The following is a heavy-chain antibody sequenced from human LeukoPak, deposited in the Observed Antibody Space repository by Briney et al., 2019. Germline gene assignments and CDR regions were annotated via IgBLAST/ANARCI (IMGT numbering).Heavy chain of an antibody. CDR2: INPNSGGT. D-gene: IGHD3-10*01. J-gene: IGHJ4*02. CDR3: ATSRDHYGSGAGDY. CDR1: GYTFTGYY. Sequence: GASVKVSCKASGYTFTGYYMHWVRQAPGQGLEWMGWINPNSGGTNYAQEFQSRVTMTRDTSISTAYMELSRLRSDDTAVYYCATSRDHYGSGAGDYWGQGTLVTVSS. V-gene: IGHV1-2*02.